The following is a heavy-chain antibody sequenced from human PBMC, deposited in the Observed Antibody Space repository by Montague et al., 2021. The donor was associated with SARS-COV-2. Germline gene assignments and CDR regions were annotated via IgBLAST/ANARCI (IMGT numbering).Heavy chain of an antibody. J-gene: IGHJ3*02. D-gene: IGHD3-22*01. CDR1: GGSISSSSYY. Sequence: SETLSLTCTVSGGSISSSSYYWDWIRQPPGKGLEWVGSIYYSGSTYYNPSLKSRVTISVDTSKNQFSLKLSSMTAADTAVYYCARFPTTYYYDSKAAPATPDAFDIWGQGTMVTVSS. V-gene: IGHV4-39*01. CDR3: ARFPTTYYYDSKAAPATPDAFDI. CDR2: IYYSGST.